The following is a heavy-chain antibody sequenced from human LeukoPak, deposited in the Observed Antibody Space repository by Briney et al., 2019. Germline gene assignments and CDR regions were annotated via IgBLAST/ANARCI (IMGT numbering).Heavy chain of an antibody. CDR2: INTNTGNP. J-gene: IGHJ6*02. CDR3: ATPILEYSSGWYDLYCMDV. CDR1: GYTFTSYA. D-gene: IGHD6-19*01. V-gene: IGHV7-4-1*02. Sequence: ASVKVSCKASGYTFTSYAMNWVRQAPGQGLEWMGWINTNTGNPTYAQGLTGRFVFSLDTSVSTAYLQISSLKAEDSGVYYCATPILEYSSGWYDLYCMDVWGQGTTVTVSS.